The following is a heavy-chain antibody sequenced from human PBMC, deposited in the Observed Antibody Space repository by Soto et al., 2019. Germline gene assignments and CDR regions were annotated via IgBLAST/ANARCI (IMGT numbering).Heavy chain of an antibody. J-gene: IGHJ6*02. CDR3: TRRRGVENYCGKDV. CDR2: IISIFGTA. V-gene: IGHV1-69*06. Sequence: SVKVSCKASGGTFSSYAISWVRQGPAQGFEWMGGIISIFGTAYYAQEFQGRVTITADKTTSTADMELSSLRSEDTAAHYCTRRRGVENYCGKDVCGGGTT. D-gene: IGHD3-10*01. CDR1: GGTFSSYA.